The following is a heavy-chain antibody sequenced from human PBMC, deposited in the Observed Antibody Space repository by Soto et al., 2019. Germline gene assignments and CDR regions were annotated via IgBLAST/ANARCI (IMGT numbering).Heavy chain of an antibody. V-gene: IGHV1-3*01. CDR1: GYTFPNYD. D-gene: IGHD3-10*01. Sequence: ASVKVSCKATGYTFPNYDMHWVRQAPGQRLEWMGWINAGNGDTKYSQTFQGRVTITRDTSANTAYMELSSLRSADTAVYYCARGLVRGDIALFNWFDPWGQGTLVTVSS. CDR3: ARGLVRGDIALFNWFDP. J-gene: IGHJ5*02. CDR2: INAGNGDT.